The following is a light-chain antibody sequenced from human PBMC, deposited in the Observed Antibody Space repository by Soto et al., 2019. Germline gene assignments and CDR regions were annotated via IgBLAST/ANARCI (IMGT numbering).Light chain of an antibody. J-gene: IGKJ1*01. Sequence: DIVMTQSPDSLAVSLGERATINCKSSQSVLYSSNNKNYLAWYQQKPGQPPNLLIYWASTRESGVPDRFSGSGSGTDFTLTISSLQAEDVEVYYCQQYYSTPQTFGQGTKVDIK. CDR2: WAS. CDR3: QQYYSTPQT. CDR1: QSVLYSSNNKNY. V-gene: IGKV4-1*01.